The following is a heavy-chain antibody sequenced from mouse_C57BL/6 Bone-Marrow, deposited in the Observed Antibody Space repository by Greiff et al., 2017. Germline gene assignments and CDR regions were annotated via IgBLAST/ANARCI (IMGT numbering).Heavy chain of an antibody. J-gene: IGHJ3*01. CDR2: IYPGNSDT. V-gene: IGHV1-5*01. Sequence: VQLQQSGTVLARPGASVKMSCKTSGYTFTSYWMHWVKQRPGQGLEWIGAIYPGNSDTSYNQKFKGKAKLTAVTSASTAYMGLSTLTNEDSAVYYCTAGPRFAYWGQGTLVTVSA. CDR3: TAGPRFAY. CDR1: GYTFTSYW.